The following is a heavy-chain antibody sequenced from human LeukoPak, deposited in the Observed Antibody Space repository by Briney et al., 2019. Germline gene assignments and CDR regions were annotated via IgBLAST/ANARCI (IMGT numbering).Heavy chain of an antibody. D-gene: IGHD3-3*01. V-gene: IGHV4-34*01. CDR3: AREMRDFWSGYTD. CDR2: INHSGST. Sequence: PSETLSLTCAVYGGSFSGYYWRWIRQPPGKGLEWIGEINHSGSTNYNPSLKSRVTISVDTSKNQFSLKLSSVTAADTAVYYCAREMRDFWSGYTDWGQGTLVTVSS. CDR1: GGSFSGYY. J-gene: IGHJ4*02.